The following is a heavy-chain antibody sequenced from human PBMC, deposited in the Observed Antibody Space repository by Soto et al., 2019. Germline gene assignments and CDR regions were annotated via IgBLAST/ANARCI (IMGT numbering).Heavy chain of an antibody. J-gene: IGHJ4*02. CDR1: GFSLSTSGVG. Sequence: ESGPTLVNPTQTLTLTCTFSGFSLSTSGVGVGWIRQPPGKALEWLALIYWDDDKRYSPSLKSRLTITKDTSKNQVVLTMTNMDPVDTATYYCAHRLKERGTFYDFWSGHVVSYFDPWGQGTLVTVSS. V-gene: IGHV2-5*02. CDR2: IYWDDDK. D-gene: IGHD3-3*01. CDR3: AHRLKERGTFYDFWSGHVVSYFDP.